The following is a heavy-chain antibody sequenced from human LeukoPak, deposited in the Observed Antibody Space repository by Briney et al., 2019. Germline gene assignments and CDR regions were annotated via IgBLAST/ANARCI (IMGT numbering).Heavy chain of an antibody. V-gene: IGHV4-59*01. CDR1: GGCIRSYY. CDR2: IYYTGST. CDR3: ARVAPSQWLLLPNYFDY. D-gene: IGHD3-22*01. J-gene: IGHJ4*02. Sequence: SETLSLTCTVSGGCIRSYYWSWIRQPPGKGLEWIGYIYYTGSTKYNSSLKSRVTISVDTSKNQFSLKLSSVTAADTAVYYCARVAPSQWLLLPNYFDYWGQETLVTVSS.